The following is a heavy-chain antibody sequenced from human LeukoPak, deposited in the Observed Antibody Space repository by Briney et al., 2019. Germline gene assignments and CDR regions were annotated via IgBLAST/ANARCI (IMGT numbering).Heavy chain of an antibody. D-gene: IGHD6-13*01. V-gene: IGHV3-7*05. CDR1: GFTFSNYW. CDR2: IKQDGSEK. CDR3: ARVRYTSNWYSFDY. Sequence: GGSLRFSCAASGFTFSNYWMSWVRQAPGIGLEWVANIKQDGSEKYYADSVKGRFTVSRDNAKNSVHLQMINLRAEDTAVYYCARVRYTSNWYSFDYWGQGTLVTVSS. J-gene: IGHJ4*02.